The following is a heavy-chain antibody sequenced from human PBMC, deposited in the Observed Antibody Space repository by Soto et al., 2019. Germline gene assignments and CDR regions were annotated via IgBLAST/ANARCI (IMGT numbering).Heavy chain of an antibody. CDR1: GYTFTRSG. V-gene: IGHV1-3*01. CDR2: INAGNGNT. Sequence: ASVKVSCKASGYTFTRSGISWVRQAPGQRLEWMGWINAGNGNTKYSQKFQGRVTITRDTSASTAYMELSSLRSEDTAVYYCAIVYCSGRSCYSIDFWGQAILVTGSS. J-gene: IGHJ4*02. CDR3: AIVYCSGRSCYSIDF. D-gene: IGHD2-15*01.